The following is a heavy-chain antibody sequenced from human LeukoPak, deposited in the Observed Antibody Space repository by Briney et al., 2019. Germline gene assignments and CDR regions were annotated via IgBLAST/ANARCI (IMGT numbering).Heavy chain of an antibody. Sequence: PGGSLRLSCAASGFLFNEHGLHWVRQAPGKGLEWVAVISHDGVFQSYRDSVKGRFTVSRDNAKNSLYLQMNSLRAEDTAVYYCARVGPWVNPDYYYXYMDVXXKGXTVT. CDR3: ARVGPWVNPDYYYXYMDV. D-gene: IGHD1-14*01. J-gene: IGHJ6*03. CDR1: GFLFNEHG. V-gene: IGHV3-30*03. CDR2: ISHDGVFQ.